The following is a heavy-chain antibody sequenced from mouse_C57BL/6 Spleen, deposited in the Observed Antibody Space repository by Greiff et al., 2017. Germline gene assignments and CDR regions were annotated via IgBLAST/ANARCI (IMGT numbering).Heavy chain of an antibody. V-gene: IGHV1-54*01. CDR1: GYAFTNYL. Sequence: QVQLQQSGAELVRPGTSVKVSCKASGYAFTNYLIEWVKQRPGQGLEWIGVINPGSGGTNYNEKFKGKATLTADKSSSTAYMQLSSLTSEDSAVYFCARDYYGISFAYWGQGTLVTVSA. CDR3: ARDYYGISFAY. D-gene: IGHD1-1*01. J-gene: IGHJ3*01. CDR2: INPGSGGT.